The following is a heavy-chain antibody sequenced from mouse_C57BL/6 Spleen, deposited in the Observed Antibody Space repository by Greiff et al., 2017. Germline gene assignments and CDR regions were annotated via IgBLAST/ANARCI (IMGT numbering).Heavy chain of an antibody. CDR1: GYTFTSYG. D-gene: IGHD2-4*01. V-gene: IGHV1-81*01. CDR3: ASSYDYDGYYFDY. J-gene: IGHJ2*01. Sequence: QVQLQQSGAELARPGASVKLSCKASGYTFTSYGISWVKQRTGQGLEWIGETYPRSGNTYYNEKFKGKATLTADKSSSTAYMELRSLTSEDSAVYFCASSYDYDGYYFDYWGQGTTLTVSS. CDR2: TYPRSGNT.